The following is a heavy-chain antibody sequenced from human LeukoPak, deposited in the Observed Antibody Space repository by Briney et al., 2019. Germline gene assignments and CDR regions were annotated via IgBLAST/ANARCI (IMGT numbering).Heavy chain of an antibody. J-gene: IGHJ6*02. Sequence: PGGSLRLSCAASGFTFSNYAMSWVRQAPGKGLKWVSAISESGGRTYYADSVKGRFTISRDNSKNTLYLQMNSLRAEDTAIYFCAKDRQGWGDSGCFGMDVWGQGTTVTVSS. CDR3: AKDRQGWGDSGCFGMDV. V-gene: IGHV3-23*01. D-gene: IGHD2-21*01. CDR2: ISESGGRT. CDR1: GFTFSNYA.